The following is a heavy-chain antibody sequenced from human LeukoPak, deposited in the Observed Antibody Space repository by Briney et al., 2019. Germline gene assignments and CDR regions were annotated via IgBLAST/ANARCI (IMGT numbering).Heavy chain of an antibody. J-gene: IGHJ5*02. V-gene: IGHV3-21*01. Sequence: GGSLRLSFAASGFTFSSYSMNWVRQAPGKWLEWVSSISSSSSYIYYADSVKGRFTISRDNAKNSLYLQMNSLRAEDTAVYYCARDAAGMTDPWGQGTLVTVSS. D-gene: IGHD1-1*01. CDR1: GFTFSSYS. CDR3: ARDAAGMTDP. CDR2: ISSSSSYI.